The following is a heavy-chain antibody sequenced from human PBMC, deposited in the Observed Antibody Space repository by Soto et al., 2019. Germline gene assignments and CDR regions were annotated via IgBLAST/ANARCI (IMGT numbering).Heavy chain of an antibody. CDR2: IYYSGST. D-gene: IGHD4-17*01. Sequence: SETLSLTCTVSGGSISSGGYYWSWIRQHPGKGLEWIGYIYYSGSTYYNPSLKSRVTISVDTSKNQFSLKLSSVTASDTAVYFCVSQRTTVTTQAYFDYWGPGALVTVSS. V-gene: IGHV4-31*03. CDR1: GGSISSGGYY. J-gene: IGHJ4*02. CDR3: VSQRTTVTTQAYFDY.